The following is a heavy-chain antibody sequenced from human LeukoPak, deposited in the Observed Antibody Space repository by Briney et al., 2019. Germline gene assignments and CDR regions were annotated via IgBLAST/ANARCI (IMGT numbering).Heavy chain of an antibody. CDR1: GGFISSFY. CDR2: IYYSGTT. CDR3: ATCYAPLGYYYYMDV. J-gene: IGHJ6*03. V-gene: IGHV4-59*08. D-gene: IGHD2-2*01. Sequence: SETLSLTCTVSGGFISSFYCSWIRQPPGKGLEWIGYIYYSGTTNYNPSLKSRVTISVDTSKNQFSLKLSSVTAADTAVYYCATCYAPLGYYYYMDVWGKGTTVTVSS.